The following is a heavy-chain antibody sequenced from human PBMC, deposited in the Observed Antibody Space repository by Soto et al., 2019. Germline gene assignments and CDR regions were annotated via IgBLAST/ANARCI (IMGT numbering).Heavy chain of an antibody. CDR1: GGSMYSYF. V-gene: IGHV4-59*01. CDR3: ARADRNWLDP. J-gene: IGHJ5*02. Sequence: PSETLSLTCTVSGGSMYSYFWSWFRQPPGKGLEWIGYVYYGGSTNYNPSLKSRVTFSVDTSKNQVSLKLRSVTAADTAVYYCARADRNWLDPWGQGILVTVSS. CDR2: VYYGGST.